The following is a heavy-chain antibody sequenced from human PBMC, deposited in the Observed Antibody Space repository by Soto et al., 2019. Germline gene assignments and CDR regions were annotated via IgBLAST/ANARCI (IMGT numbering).Heavy chain of an antibody. CDR3: ATDSSYYDSSGYPDY. Sequence: QVQLVESGGGVVQPGRSLRLSCAASGFTFSSYGMHWVRQVPGKGLEWVAVISYDGSNKYYADSVKGRFTISRDNSKNTLYLQMNSLRAEDTAVYYCATDSSYYDSSGYPDYWGQGTLVTVSS. CDR2: ISYDGSNK. J-gene: IGHJ4*02. V-gene: IGHV3-30*03. CDR1: GFTFSSYG. D-gene: IGHD3-22*01.